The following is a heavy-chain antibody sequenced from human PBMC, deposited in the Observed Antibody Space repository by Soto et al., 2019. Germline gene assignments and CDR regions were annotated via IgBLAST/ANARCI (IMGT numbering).Heavy chain of an antibody. CDR3: AKAGVDFWSGYPYYFDY. CDR2: IDSYGSAT. D-gene: IGHD3-3*01. V-gene: IGHV3-74*01. J-gene: IGHJ4*02. Sequence: GSLRLSCAASGFTFSMYWMHWVRQAPGKGLVWVSRIDSYGSATSQVDSVEGRFTISKDNSKNTLYLQMNNLAVEDTAQYYCAKAGVDFWSGYPYYFDYWGQGTLVTVSS. CDR1: GFTFSMYW.